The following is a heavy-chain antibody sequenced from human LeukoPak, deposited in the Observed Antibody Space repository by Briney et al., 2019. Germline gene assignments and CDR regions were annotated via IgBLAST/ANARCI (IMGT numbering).Heavy chain of an antibody. CDR2: IRYDGSSK. Sequence: GGSLRLSCAASGFIVSSNYMSWVRQAPGKGLEWVAFIRYDGSSKYYVDSVKGRFTISRDNSKNTLYLQMNSLRAEDTAIYYCAKEGTASKPSDLDYWGQGTLVTVSS. CDR1: GFIVSSNY. J-gene: IGHJ4*02. D-gene: IGHD1/OR15-1a*01. CDR3: AKEGTASKPSDLDY. V-gene: IGHV3-30*02.